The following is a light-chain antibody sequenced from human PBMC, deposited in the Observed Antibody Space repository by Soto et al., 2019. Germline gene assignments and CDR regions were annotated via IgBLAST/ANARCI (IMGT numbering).Light chain of an antibody. CDR3: CSFSRSFTDYV. J-gene: IGLJ7*01. CDR2: DVS. CDR1: SSDVGGYNH. Sequence: QSVLTQPRSVSGSPGQSVTISCTGTSSDVGGYNHVSWYQQHPGKAPKLMISDVSKRPSGVPDRFSGSKSGNTASLTISGLQAEDEADYYCCSFSRSFTDYVFGSGTQLTVL. V-gene: IGLV2-11*01.